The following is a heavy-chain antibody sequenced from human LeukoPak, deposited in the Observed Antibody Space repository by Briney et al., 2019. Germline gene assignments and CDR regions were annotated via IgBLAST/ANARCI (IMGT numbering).Heavy chain of an antibody. CDR1: GFTFSSYS. Sequence: GGSLRLSCAASGFTFSSYSLNWVRQAPGKGLEWVSSITCSSNYIYYADSVKGRFTISRDNAKNSLYLQMNGLRAEDTAVYYCARELCFGGRGARTTDFDYWGQGTLVTVSS. D-gene: IGHD3-10*01. CDR3: ARELCFGGRGARTTDFDY. CDR2: ITCSSNYI. V-gene: IGHV3-21*01. J-gene: IGHJ4*02.